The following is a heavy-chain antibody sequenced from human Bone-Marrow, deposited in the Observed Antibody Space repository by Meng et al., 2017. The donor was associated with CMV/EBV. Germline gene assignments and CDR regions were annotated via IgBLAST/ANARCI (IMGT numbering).Heavy chain of an antibody. V-gene: IGHV4-34*01. J-gene: IGHJ6*02. CDR3: VRDPELLVPAAATYSHNNGMDV. CDR2: INHSGRT. CDR1: GGSFSGYY. Sequence: GSLRLSCAVYGGSFSGYYWSWIRQPPGKGLEWIGEINHSGRTNYNPPLKSRVTISIDTSKIQFSLKLTSVTAADTAVYYCVRDPELLVPAAATYSHNNGMDVWGQGTTVTVSS. D-gene: IGHD2-2*01.